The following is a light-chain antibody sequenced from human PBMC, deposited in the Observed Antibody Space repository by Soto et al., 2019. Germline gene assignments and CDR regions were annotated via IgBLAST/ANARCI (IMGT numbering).Light chain of an antibody. Sequence: IVLTQSPGTLSLSPGERATLSCRASQSVSSSYLAWYQQRPGQDPRLLIYGSSSRATGIPDRFSGSGSGTDFTLTISRLEPEVFSVYYCQLYGSSPLTFGGGTKVELK. CDR3: QLYGSSPLT. CDR1: QSVSSSY. V-gene: IGKV3-20*01. CDR2: GSS. J-gene: IGKJ4*01.